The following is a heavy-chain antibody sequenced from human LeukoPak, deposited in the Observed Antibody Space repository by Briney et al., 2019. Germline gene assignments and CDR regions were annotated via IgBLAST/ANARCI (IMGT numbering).Heavy chain of an antibody. V-gene: IGHV1-69*13. CDR1: GGTFSSYA. J-gene: IGHJ6*03. D-gene: IGHD4-17*01. Sequence: ASVKVSCKASGGTFSSYAISWVRQAPGQGLEWMGGIIPIFGTANYAQKFQGRVTITADESTSTAYMELSSLRSEDTAVYYCARPTRTSTVTTRYPYYYYMDVRGKGTTVTVSS. CDR3: ARPTRTSTVTTRYPYYYYMDV. CDR2: IIPIFGTA.